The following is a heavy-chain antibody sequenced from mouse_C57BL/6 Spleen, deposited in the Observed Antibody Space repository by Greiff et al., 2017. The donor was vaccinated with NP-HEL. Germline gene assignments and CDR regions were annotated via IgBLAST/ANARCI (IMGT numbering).Heavy chain of an antibody. CDR3: TRDLSYLRFAY. J-gene: IGHJ3*01. CDR1: GFTFSSYA. V-gene: IGHV5-9-1*02. D-gene: IGHD2-3*01. Sequence: EVHLVESGEGLVKPGGSLKLSCAASGFTFSSYAMSWVRQTPEKRLEWVAYISSGGDYIYYADTVKGRFTISRDNARNTLYLQMSSLKSEDTAMYYCTRDLSYLRFAYWGQGTLVTVSA. CDR2: ISSGGDYI.